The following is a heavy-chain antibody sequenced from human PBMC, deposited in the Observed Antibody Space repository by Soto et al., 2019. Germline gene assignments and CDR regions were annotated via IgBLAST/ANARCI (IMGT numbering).Heavy chain of an antibody. CDR3: TTDAAVGAIAKDYYFDY. CDR1: GFTFSNAW. Sequence: EVQLVESGGGLVKPGGSLRLSCAASGFTFSNAWMSWVRQAPGKGLEWVGRIKSKTDGGTTDYAAPVKGRFTISRDDSKNTLYLQMNSLKTEDTAVYYCTTDAAVGAIAKDYYFDYWGQGTLVTVSS. CDR2: IKSKTDGGTT. J-gene: IGHJ4*02. D-gene: IGHD1-26*01. V-gene: IGHV3-15*01.